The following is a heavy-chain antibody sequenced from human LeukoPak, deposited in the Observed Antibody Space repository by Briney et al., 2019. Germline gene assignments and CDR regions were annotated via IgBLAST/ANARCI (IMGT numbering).Heavy chain of an antibody. CDR1: EFTFSSYG. CDR3: AKDQVMRYFELSMDV. Sequence: GGSLRLSCAASEFTFSSYGMHWVRQAPSKGLEWVAVISYDGSNKYYADSVKGRFTISRDNSKNTQYLQMNSLRAEDTAVYYCAKDQVMRYFELSMDVWGKGTTVTVSS. V-gene: IGHV3-30*18. D-gene: IGHD3-9*01. CDR2: ISYDGSNK. J-gene: IGHJ6*04.